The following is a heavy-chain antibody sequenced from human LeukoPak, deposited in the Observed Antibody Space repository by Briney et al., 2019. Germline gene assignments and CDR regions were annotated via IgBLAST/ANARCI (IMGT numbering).Heavy chain of an antibody. CDR3: AREGLYSSSWSDAFDI. J-gene: IGHJ3*02. CDR2: IYYSGST. CDR1: AGSISSYY. D-gene: IGHD6-13*01. Sequence: SQTLSLTCTVAAGSISSYYWSWIRQPPGKGLEWIGYIYYSGSTNYNPSLKSRVTISVDTSKNQFSLKLSSVTAADTAVYYCAREGLYSSSWSDAFDIWGQGTMVTVSS. V-gene: IGHV4-59*01.